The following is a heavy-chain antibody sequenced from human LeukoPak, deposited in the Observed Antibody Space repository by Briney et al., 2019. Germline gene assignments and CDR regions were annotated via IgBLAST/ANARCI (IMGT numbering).Heavy chain of an antibody. CDR3: ARDYYDSRTNWFDP. CDR2: IYYSGST. D-gene: IGHD3-22*01. CDR1: GGSISSSSYY. V-gene: IGHV4-39*07. J-gene: IGHJ5*02. Sequence: SETLSLTCTVSGGSISSSSYYRGWIRQPPGKGLEWIGSIYYSGSTYYNSSLKSRVTISVDTSKNQFSLKLSSVTAADTAVYYCARDYYDSRTNWFDPWGQGTLVTVSS.